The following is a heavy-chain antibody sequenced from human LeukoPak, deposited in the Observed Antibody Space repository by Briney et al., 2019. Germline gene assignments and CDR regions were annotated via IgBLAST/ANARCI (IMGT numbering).Heavy chain of an antibody. V-gene: IGHV3-73*01. CDR1: GFTFSGSA. D-gene: IGHD5-24*01. J-gene: IGHJ4*02. CDR2: IRSKANSYAT. Sequence: GGSLRLSCAASGFTFSGSAMHWVRRASGKGLEWVGRIRSKANSYATAYAASVKGRFTISRDDSKNTAYLQMNSLKTEDTAVYYCTRDAYMLGKYWGQGTLVTVSS. CDR3: TRDAYMLGKY.